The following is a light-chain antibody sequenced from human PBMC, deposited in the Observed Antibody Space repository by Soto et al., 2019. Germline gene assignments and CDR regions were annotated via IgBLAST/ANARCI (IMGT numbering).Light chain of an antibody. CDR3: QRYGSSRPLS. Sequence: DIQMTQSPSTLSGSVGDRVTITCRASQTISSWLAWYQQKPGKAPKLLIYKASTLKSGVPSRFSGSGSGTEFTLSISGLEPEDFAVYYCQRYGSSRPLSFGPGTKVEIK. J-gene: IGKJ3*01. CDR2: KAS. CDR1: QTISSW. V-gene: IGKV1-5*03.